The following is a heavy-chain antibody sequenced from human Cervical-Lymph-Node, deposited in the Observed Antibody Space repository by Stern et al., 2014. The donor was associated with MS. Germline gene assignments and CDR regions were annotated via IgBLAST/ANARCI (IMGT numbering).Heavy chain of an antibody. V-gene: IGHV4-59*01. D-gene: IGHD1-26*01. Sequence: VQLLESGPGLVKPSETLSLICTVSGGSFTNYYWSWIRQPPGKGLEWLAYISYRGNTNYNPSLKSRLTISLDTTQNHFSLQLNSVTAADTAVYYCARLIRGSHYSDYWGQGTPVTVSS. J-gene: IGHJ4*02. CDR2: ISYRGNT. CDR1: GGSFTNYY. CDR3: ARLIRGSHYSDY.